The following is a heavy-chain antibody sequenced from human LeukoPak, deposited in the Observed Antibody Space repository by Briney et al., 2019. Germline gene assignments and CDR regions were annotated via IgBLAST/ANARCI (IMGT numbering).Heavy chain of an antibody. CDR1: GGTFSSYA. CDR2: ISAYNGNT. V-gene: IGHV1-18*01. Sequence: APVKVSCKASGGTFSSYAISWVRQAPGQGLGWMGWISAYNGNTNYAQKLQGRVTMTTDTSTSTAYMELRSLRSDDTAVYYCARDPEYYYGSGRNPNAFDIWGQGTMVTVSS. CDR3: ARDPEYYYGSGRNPNAFDI. D-gene: IGHD3-10*01. J-gene: IGHJ3*02.